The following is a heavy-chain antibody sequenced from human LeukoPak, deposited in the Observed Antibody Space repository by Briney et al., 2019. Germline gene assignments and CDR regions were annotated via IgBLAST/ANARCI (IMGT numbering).Heavy chain of an antibody. J-gene: IGHJ4*02. D-gene: IGHD3-22*01. CDR2: INHSGST. Sequence: SETLSLTCAVYGGSFSGYYWSWIRQPPGKGLEWIGEINHSGSTNYNPSLKSRVTISVDTSKNQFSLKLSSVTAADTAVYYCARANYYDSSGYYYEGGKYYFDYWGQGTLVTVSS. CDR3: ARANYYDSSGYYYEGGKYYFDY. CDR1: GGSFSGYY. V-gene: IGHV4-34*01.